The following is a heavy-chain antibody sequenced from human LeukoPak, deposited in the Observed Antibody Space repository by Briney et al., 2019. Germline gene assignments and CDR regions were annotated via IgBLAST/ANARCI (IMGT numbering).Heavy chain of an antibody. J-gene: IGHJ4*02. CDR2: MNPNSGYT. CDR3: ARGGFGSGSHFDY. V-gene: IGHV1-8*01. Sequence: GASVKVSCKASGYTFTSYDIHWVRQATGQGLEWMGWMNPNSGYTGYVQKFEGRVTMTRSTSISTAYMELSSLRSEDTAIYYCARGGFGSGSHFDYWGQGTLVTVSS. D-gene: IGHD3-10*01. CDR1: GYTFTSYD.